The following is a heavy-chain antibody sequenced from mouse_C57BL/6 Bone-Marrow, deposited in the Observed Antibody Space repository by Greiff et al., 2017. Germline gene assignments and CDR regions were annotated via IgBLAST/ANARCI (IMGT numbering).Heavy chain of an antibody. Sequence: VQLQQSGAELARPGASVKMSCKASGYTFTSYTMHWVKQRPGKGLEWIGYINPSSGYTKYNQKFKDKATLTADKSSSTAYMQLSSLTSEDSAVYYCARGGLSLPFSYWGQGTLVTVSA. J-gene: IGHJ3*01. CDR3: ARGGLSLPFSY. CDR1: GYTFTSYT. V-gene: IGHV1-4*01. CDR2: INPSSGYT. D-gene: IGHD3-2*02.